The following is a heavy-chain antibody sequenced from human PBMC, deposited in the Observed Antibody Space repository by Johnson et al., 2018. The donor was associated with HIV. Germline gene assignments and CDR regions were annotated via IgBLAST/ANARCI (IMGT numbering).Heavy chain of an antibody. D-gene: IGHD2-15*01. J-gene: IGHJ3*02. CDR1: GFTFSSYA. Sequence: QMQLVESGGGVVQPGRSLRLSCAASGFTFSSYAMHWVRQAPGKGLEWVAVISYDGSNKYYADSVKGRFTISRDSSKNTLYLQMNSLRAGDTALYYCARAVCRGGRCYSHDAFDIWGQGTMVTVSS. V-gene: IGHV3-30-3*01. CDR2: ISYDGSNK. CDR3: ARAVCRGGRCYSHDAFDI.